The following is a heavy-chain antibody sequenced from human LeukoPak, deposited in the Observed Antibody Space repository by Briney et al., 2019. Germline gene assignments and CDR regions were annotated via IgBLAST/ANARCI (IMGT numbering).Heavy chain of an antibody. Sequence: TAGESLKISCKGSGYSFTTYWIGWVRQMPGKGLEWMGIIYPGDSDTRYSPSFQGQVSISADKSISTAYLQWSSLKASDTAMYYCARGMYYFSSSWPYYFDYWGQGTLVTVSS. V-gene: IGHV5-51*01. CDR1: GYSFTTYW. D-gene: IGHD6-13*01. CDR2: IYPGDSDT. J-gene: IGHJ4*02. CDR3: ARGMYYFSSSWPYYFDY.